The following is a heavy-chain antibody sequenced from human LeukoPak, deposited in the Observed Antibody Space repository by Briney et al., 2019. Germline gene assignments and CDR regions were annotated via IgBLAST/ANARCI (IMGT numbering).Heavy chain of an antibody. CDR3: ARDQSRGSGSHYYYGMDV. CDR1: GGSISSYY. V-gene: IGHV4-59*01. Sequence: SETLSLTCTVSGGSISSYYWSWIRQPPGKGLEWIGYIYYSGSTNYNPSLKSRVTISVDTSKNQFSLKLSSVTAADTAVYYCARDQSRGSGSHYYYGMDVWGQGTTVTVSS. D-gene: IGHD3-3*01. J-gene: IGHJ6*02. CDR2: IYYSGST.